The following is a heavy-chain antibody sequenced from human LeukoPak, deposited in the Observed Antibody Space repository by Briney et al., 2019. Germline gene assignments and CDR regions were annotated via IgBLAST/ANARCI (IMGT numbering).Heavy chain of an antibody. CDR3: ARGPVVVVAATNDY. CDR1: GFTFSSYE. Sequence: GGSLRLSCAASGFTFSSYEMNWVRQAPGKGLEWVSYISSSGSTIYYADSVKGRFTISRDNAKNSLYLQMNSLRAEDTAVYYCARGPVVVVAATNDYWGQGTLVTVSS. D-gene: IGHD2-15*01. J-gene: IGHJ4*02. V-gene: IGHV3-48*03. CDR2: ISSSGSTI.